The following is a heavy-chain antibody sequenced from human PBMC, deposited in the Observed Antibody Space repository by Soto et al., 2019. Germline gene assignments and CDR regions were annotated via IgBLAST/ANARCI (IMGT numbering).Heavy chain of an antibody. D-gene: IGHD3-16*01. J-gene: IGHJ4*02. CDR1: GFTFSAHT. CDR3: GDRRGGGE. V-gene: IGHV3-48*01. Sequence: EVQLVESGGGLVQPGGSLRLSCAASGFTFSAHTMNWVRQAPGKGLEWISYISSESETIYYADSVKGRFTISRDNAKTQFFRKRNGRGAEDTAVYYGGDRRGGGEWGQGTLVTVSS. CDR2: ISSESETI.